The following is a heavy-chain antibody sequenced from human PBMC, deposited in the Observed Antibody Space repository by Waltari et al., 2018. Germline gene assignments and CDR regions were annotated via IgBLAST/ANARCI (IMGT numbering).Heavy chain of an antibody. CDR1: GGSFSGYY. J-gene: IGHJ4*02. V-gene: IGHV4-34*01. Sequence: QVQLQQWGAGLLKPSETLSLTCAVYGGSFSGYYWSWIRQPPGKGLEWIGEINHSGSTNYNPSLKSRVTISVDTSKNSLYLQMNSLRAEDTAVYYCARLRGLDLDYWGQGTLVTVSS. CDR2: INHSGST. CDR3: ARLRGLDLDY.